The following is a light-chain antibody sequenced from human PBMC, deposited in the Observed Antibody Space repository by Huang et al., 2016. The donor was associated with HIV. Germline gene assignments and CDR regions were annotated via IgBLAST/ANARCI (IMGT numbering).Light chain of an antibody. CDR2: GAS. CDR3: QQSYNSWT. V-gene: IGKV1-39*01. J-gene: IGKJ1*01. Sequence: DIQMTQSPSSLSASVGDRVTVTCRASQSIGNYLNWYQQKPVNAPKLLIYGASSLQSGVPSRFSGSGSGTVFILSITSLQPEDFATYYCQQSYNSWTFGQGTKVDIK. CDR1: QSIGNY.